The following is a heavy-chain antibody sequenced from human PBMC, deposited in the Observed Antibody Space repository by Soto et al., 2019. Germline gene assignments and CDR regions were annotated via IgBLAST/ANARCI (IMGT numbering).Heavy chain of an antibody. J-gene: IGHJ4*02. D-gene: IGHD1-26*01. V-gene: IGHV1-46*01. CDR3: ARVAGAMHDY. CDR1: GYTFTSYY. CDR2: INPSGGST. Sequence: QVQLVQSGAEVKKPGASVKVSCKASGYTFTSYYMHWVRQAPGQGLEWMGIINPSGGSTSYAQKFQXXVXMXXDTSTSTVYMELSSLRSEDTAVYYCARVAGAMHDYWGQGTLVTVSS.